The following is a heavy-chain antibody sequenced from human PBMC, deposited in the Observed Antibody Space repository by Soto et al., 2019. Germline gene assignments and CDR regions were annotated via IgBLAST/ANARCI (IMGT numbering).Heavy chain of an antibody. CDR2: IIPFLNTT. D-gene: IGHD2-15*01. Sequence: SVKVSCKASGGTFSFYAISWVRQAPGQGLEWMGGIIPFLNTTNSAQKFQGRVTITADEPTSTAYTELSSLRSDDTAVYYSAKGGARTPYFFFAMDVWGYSTTATVTS. CDR1: GGTFSFYA. CDR3: AKGGARTPYFFFAMDV. J-gene: IGHJ6*04. V-gene: IGHV1-69*13.